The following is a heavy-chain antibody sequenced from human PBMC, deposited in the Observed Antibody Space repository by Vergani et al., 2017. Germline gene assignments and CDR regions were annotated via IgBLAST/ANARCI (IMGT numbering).Heavy chain of an antibody. Sequence: QVRLHESGPGLVKPSETLSLTCCVSGSSMSGYYCSWIRQPPGKELGWIGYMYHSGSTNYNSSLETRVNISVDTSKNQFSLRLTSVTAADSAIYYCAGDTHSWQRAGRWGQGLLVSVSS. V-gene: IGHV4-59*01. CDR1: GSSMSGYY. CDR3: AGDTHSWQRAGR. J-gene: IGHJ4*02. CDR2: MYHSGST. D-gene: IGHD6-13*01.